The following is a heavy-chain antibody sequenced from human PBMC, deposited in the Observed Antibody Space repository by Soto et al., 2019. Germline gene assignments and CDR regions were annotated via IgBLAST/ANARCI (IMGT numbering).Heavy chain of an antibody. CDR3: AKDFFQGGRVLGEWFPGEYYYYYYGMDV. CDR2: ISWDGGST. D-gene: IGHD3-3*01. CDR1: GFTFDDYT. J-gene: IGHJ6*02. Sequence: GGSLRLSCAASGFTFDDYTMHWVRQAPGKGLEWVSLISWDGGSTYYADSVKGRFTNSRDNSKKSLYLQMNSLRTEDTALYYCAKDFFQGGRVLGEWFPGEYYYYYYGMDVWGQGTTVTVSS. V-gene: IGHV3-43*01.